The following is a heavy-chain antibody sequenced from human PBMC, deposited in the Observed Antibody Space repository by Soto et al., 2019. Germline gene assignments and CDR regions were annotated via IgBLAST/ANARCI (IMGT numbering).Heavy chain of an antibody. CDR3: ARVGDSTGWFKHDYCDA. CDR1: GGTFSSYA. CDR2: IIPIFGTA. J-gene: IGHJ4*02. D-gene: IGHD6-19*01. V-gene: IGHV1-69*13. Sequence: GASVKVSCKASGGTFSSYAISWVRQAPGQGLEWMGGIIPIFGTANYAQKFQGRVTITADESTSTAYMEMSSLRSEDTAVYYCARVGDSTGWFKHDYCDARGQG.